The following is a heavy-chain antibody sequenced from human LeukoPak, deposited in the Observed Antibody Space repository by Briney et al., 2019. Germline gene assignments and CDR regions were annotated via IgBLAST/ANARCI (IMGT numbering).Heavy chain of an antibody. V-gene: IGHV3-74*01. J-gene: IGHJ5*02. CDR3: ATDDKYAPSS. CDR2: IINDGSYT. D-gene: IGHD2-2*01. CDR1: GFTFSPVW. Sequence: GRSLRLSCAASGFTFSPVWMHRVRQAPGKGLMWVSHIINDGSYTTYADSVKGRFTISRDNAKNTVYLQMNSLRAEDTAVYYCATDDKYAPSSWGQGTLVTVSS.